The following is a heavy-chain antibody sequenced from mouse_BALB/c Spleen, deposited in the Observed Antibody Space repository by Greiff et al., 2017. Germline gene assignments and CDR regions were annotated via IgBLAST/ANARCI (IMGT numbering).Heavy chain of an antibody. CDR1: GFAFSSYD. J-gene: IGHJ4*01. D-gene: IGHD1-1*01. V-gene: IGHV5-12-1*01. CDR2: ISSGGGST. Sequence: EVQLQESGGGLVKPGGSLKLSCAASGFAFSSYDMSWVRQTPEKRLEWVAYISSGGGSTYYPDTVKGRFTISRDNAKNTLYLQMSSLKSEDTAMYYCARQLLYYAMDYWGQGTSVTVSS. CDR3: ARQLLYYAMDY.